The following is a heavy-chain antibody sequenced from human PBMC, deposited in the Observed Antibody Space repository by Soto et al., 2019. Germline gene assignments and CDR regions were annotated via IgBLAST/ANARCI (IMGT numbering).Heavy chain of an antibody. J-gene: IGHJ5*02. CDR3: ASPKIAFYNWFDP. V-gene: IGHV4-39*01. CDR1: GGSISSSSYY. CDR2: IYYSGST. D-gene: IGHD3-3*02. Sequence: SETLYLTCTVSGGSISSSSYYWGWIRQPPGKGLEWIGSIYYSGSTYYNPSLKSRVTISVDTSKNQFSLKLSSVTAADTAVYYCASPKIAFYNWFDPWGQGTLVTVS.